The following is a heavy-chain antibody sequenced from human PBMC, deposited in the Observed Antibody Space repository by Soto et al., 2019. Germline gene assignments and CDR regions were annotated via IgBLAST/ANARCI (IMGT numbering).Heavy chain of an antibody. CDR1: GFTFSSYA. J-gene: IGHJ6*01. Sequence: QVQLVESGGGVVQPGRSLRLSCAASGFTFSSYAMHWVRQAPGKGLEWVAVISYDGSNKYYADSVKGRFTISRDNSKNTLYLQMNSLRAEDTAVYYCARDRDWNDVYYGMDVW. CDR2: ISYDGSNK. D-gene: IGHD1-1*01. CDR3: ARDRDWNDVYYGMDV. V-gene: IGHV3-30-3*01.